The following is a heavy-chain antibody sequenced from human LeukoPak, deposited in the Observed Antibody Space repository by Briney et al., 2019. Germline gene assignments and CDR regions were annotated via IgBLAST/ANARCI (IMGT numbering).Heavy chain of an antibody. CDR1: GFTVSSNS. CDR3: ARDLGQYYDTSDNWFDP. D-gene: IGHD3-22*01. CDR2: IYSDNT. J-gene: IGHJ5*02. Sequence: GGSLRLSCTVSGFTVSSNSMSWVRQAPGKGLEWVSFIYSDNTHYSDSVKGRFTISRDNSKNTLYLQMNSLRAEDTAVYYCARDLGQYYDTSDNWFDPWGQGTLVTVSS. V-gene: IGHV3-53*01.